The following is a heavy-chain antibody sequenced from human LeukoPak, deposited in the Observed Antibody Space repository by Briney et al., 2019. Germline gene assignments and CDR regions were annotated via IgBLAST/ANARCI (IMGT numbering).Heavy chain of an antibody. J-gene: IGHJ4*02. CDR1: GFTFNIFG. CDR2: ISPDGNKE. CDR3: AKVNNYDDY. Sequence: PGGSLRLSCAASGFTFNIFGIHCVRQAPGKGLEWVAAISPDGNKEYHTESVKGRFTVSRDNSKNMIYLQMNSLRGEDSAVYYCAKVNNYDDYWGQGTLVTVSS. D-gene: IGHD1/OR15-1a*01. V-gene: IGHV3-30*18.